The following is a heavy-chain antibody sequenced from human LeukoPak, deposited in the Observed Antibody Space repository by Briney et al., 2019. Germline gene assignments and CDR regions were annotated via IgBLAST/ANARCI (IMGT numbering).Heavy chain of an antibody. CDR1: GVSISSYY. Sequence: SETLSLTCTVSGVSISSYYWSWIRQPPGKGLEWIGYIYYSGSTNYNPSLKSRVTISVDTSKNQFSLKLSSVTAADTAVYYCARGERGPGIAAAHFDYWGQGTLVTVSS. D-gene: IGHD6-13*01. CDR3: ARGERGPGIAAAHFDY. J-gene: IGHJ4*02. V-gene: IGHV4-59*01. CDR2: IYYSGST.